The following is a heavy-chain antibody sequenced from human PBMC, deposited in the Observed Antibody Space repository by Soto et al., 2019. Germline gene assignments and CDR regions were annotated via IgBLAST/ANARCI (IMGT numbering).Heavy chain of an antibody. Sequence: EVQLVESGGGLVKPGGSLRLSCEGSGFTFNPYNMNWVRQAPGKGLEWVASISTSSSYIYYAASVEGRFTVSRDNAKSSLYLQMSDLRDEDTAVYYCARGLERATSKYWFESWGQGTQVTVSS. CDR3: ARGLERATSKYWFES. V-gene: IGHV3-21*01. J-gene: IGHJ5*01. CDR1: GFTFNPYN. CDR2: ISTSSSYI. D-gene: IGHD1-1*01.